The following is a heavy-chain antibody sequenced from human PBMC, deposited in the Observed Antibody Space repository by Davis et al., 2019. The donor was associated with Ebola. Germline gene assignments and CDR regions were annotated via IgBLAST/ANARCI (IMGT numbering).Heavy chain of an antibody. Sequence: GESLKISCAASGFTFSSYGMHWVRQAPGKGLEWVAVISYDGSNKYYADSVKGRFTISRDNSKNTLYLQMNSLRAEDTAVYYCARAYYYDNSGYSVGYWGQGTLVSVSS. V-gene: IGHV3-30*03. CDR2: ISYDGSNK. D-gene: IGHD3-22*01. J-gene: IGHJ4*02. CDR1: GFTFSSYG. CDR3: ARAYYYDNSGYSVGY.